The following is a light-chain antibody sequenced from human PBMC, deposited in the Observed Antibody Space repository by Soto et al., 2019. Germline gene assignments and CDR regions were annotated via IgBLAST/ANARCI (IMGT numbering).Light chain of an antibody. V-gene: IGLV1-44*01. Sequence: QSVLAQPPSASGTPGQRVTISCSGSSSNIGTITVNWYQHLPGTAPKLLIYGDNHRPSGVPDRFSGSKSGTSASLAINGLQSEDEADYYCALWDDSLHNWVFGGGTKLTVL. CDR1: SSNIGTIT. J-gene: IGLJ3*02. CDR3: ALWDDSLHNWV. CDR2: GDN.